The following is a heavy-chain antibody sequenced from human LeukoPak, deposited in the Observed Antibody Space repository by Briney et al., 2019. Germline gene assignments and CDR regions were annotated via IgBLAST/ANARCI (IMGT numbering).Heavy chain of an antibody. CDR3: ARLRSTYRGSLYYNGMDV. Sequence: SETLSLTCTVSGGAISNTSYYWGWIRQPPGNGLEWIGSASYSGSTYYNPSLESRVIISVDTSKNQFSLRLSSVTAADTAVYYCARLRSTYRGSLYYNGMDVWGQGTSVTVSS. CDR2: ASYSGST. D-gene: IGHD3-10*01. CDR1: GGAISNTSYY. J-gene: IGHJ6*02. V-gene: IGHV4-39*01.